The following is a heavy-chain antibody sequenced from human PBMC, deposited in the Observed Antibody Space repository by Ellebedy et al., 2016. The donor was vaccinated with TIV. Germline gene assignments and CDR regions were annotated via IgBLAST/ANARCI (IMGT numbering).Heavy chain of an antibody. Sequence: ASVKVSCKVSGYTLTDLSMHWVRQAPGKGLEWMGGFDPEDSETIYAQKFQGRVTMTEDTSTDTAYMELGSLRSEDTAVYYCATSADYDFWSGTPRYWFDPWGQGTLVTVSS. J-gene: IGHJ5*02. D-gene: IGHD3-3*01. CDR3: ATSADYDFWSGTPRYWFDP. CDR2: FDPEDSET. V-gene: IGHV1-24*01. CDR1: GYTLTDLS.